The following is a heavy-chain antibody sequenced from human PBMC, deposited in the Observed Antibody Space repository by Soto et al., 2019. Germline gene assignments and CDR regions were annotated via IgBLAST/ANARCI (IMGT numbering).Heavy chain of an antibody. J-gene: IGHJ4*02. Sequence: PSETLSLTCTVSGGSISSGDYYWSWIRQPAGKGLEWIGYIYYSGSTYYNPSLKSRVTISVDTSKNQFSLKLSSVTAADTAVYYCPRAFECSGGSCYSGYYFDYWGQGTLVTVSS. V-gene: IGHV4-30-4*01. CDR3: PRAFECSGGSCYSGYYFDY. CDR2: IYYSGST. D-gene: IGHD2-15*01. CDR1: GGSISSGDYY.